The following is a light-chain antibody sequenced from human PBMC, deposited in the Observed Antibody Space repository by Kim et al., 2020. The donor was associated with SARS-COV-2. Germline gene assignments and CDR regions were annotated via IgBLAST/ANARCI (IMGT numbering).Light chain of an antibody. CDR1: SLRSYY. V-gene: IGLV3-19*01. CDR2: GKT. CDR3: NSRDSNDNVV. J-gene: IGLJ2*01. Sequence: VALGQTVRITCQGDSLRSYYAPWYQQQPGQAPTLVIYGKTNRPSGIPDRFSGSSSGNTASLTITGTQAGDEADYYCNSRDSNDNVVFGGGTQLTVL.